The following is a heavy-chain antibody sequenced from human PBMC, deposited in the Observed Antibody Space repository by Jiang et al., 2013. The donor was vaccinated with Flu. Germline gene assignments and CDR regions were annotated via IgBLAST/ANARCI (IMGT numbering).Heavy chain of an antibody. CDR3: ARSSHLSLADMIVMAEYYFDY. V-gene: IGHV4-39*07. Sequence: GPGLVKPSETLSLTCTVSGGSISSSSYYWGWIRQPPGKGLEWIGSIYYSGSTYYNPSLKSRVTISVDTSKNQFSLKLSSVTAADTAVYYCARSSHLSLADMIVMAEYYFDYWGQGTLVTVSS. D-gene: IGHD3-22*01. CDR1: GGSISSSSYY. CDR2: IYYSGST. J-gene: IGHJ4*02.